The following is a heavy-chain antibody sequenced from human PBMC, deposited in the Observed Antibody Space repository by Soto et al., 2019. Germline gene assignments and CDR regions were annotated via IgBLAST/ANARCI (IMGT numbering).Heavy chain of an antibody. V-gene: IGHV3-48*01. CDR3: ARDLGDYGDYLIDY. CDR1: GFTFSSYS. CDR2: ISSSSSTI. D-gene: IGHD4-17*01. Sequence: EVQLVESGGGLVQPGGSLRLSCAASGFTFSSYSMNWVRQAPGKGLDWVSYISSSSSTIYYADSVKGRFTISRDNAKNSLYLQMNSLRAEDTAVYYCARDLGDYGDYLIDYWGQGTLVTVSS. J-gene: IGHJ4*02.